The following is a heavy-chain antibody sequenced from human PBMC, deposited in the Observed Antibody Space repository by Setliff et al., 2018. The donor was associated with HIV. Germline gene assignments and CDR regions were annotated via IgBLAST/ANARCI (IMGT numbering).Heavy chain of an antibody. J-gene: IGHJ6*02. CDR2: IYYSGST. CDR1: GFSFRNSFYN. D-gene: IGHD2-2*01. V-gene: IGHV4-61*05. Sequence: SETLSLTCTVSGFSFRNSFYNWGWIRQPPGKGLEWIDYIYYSGSTKYNPSLRSRVIISVDKSKNQFSLKLTSVTAADTAVYYCARGHCSGTNCYGVDYYGMDVWGQGTTVTVSS. CDR3: ARGHCSGTNCYGVDYYGMDV.